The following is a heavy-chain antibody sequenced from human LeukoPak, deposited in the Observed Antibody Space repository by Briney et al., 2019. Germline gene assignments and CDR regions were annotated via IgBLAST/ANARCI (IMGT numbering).Heavy chain of an antibody. Sequence: GGSLRLSCTVSGFTVSSNSMSWVRQAPGKGLEWVSFIYSDNTHYSDSVKGRFTISRDNSKNTLCLQMNSLRAEDTAVYYCATAIVVVVASTAAFDIWGQGTMVTVSS. D-gene: IGHD2-15*01. CDR3: ATAIVVVVASTAAFDI. CDR2: IYSDNT. CDR1: GFTVSSNS. V-gene: IGHV3-53*01. J-gene: IGHJ3*02.